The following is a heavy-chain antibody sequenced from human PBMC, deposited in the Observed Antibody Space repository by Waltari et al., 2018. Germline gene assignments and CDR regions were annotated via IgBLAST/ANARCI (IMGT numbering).Heavy chain of an antibody. CDR1: GGPISSSSYY. CDR2: IYYSGST. D-gene: IGHD5-12*01. V-gene: IGHV4-39*01. CDR3: ARHWKKSGYRFDP. Sequence: QLQLQESGPGLVKPSETLSITCPASGGPISSSSYYWGWLRQSPGKGLEWIGSIYYSGSTYYNPTLKSRVTISGDTSKNQFSLKLSSVTAADTAVYYCARHWKKSGYRFDPWGQGTLVTVSS. J-gene: IGHJ5*02.